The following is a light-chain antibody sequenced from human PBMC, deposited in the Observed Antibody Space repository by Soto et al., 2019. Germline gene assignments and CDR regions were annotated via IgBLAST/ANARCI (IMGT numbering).Light chain of an antibody. J-gene: IGKJ1*01. CDR2: DAS. CDR1: QSISSW. V-gene: IGKV1-5*01. Sequence: DIQMTQSPSTLSASVRDRVTITCLASQSISSWLAWYQQKPGKAPKLLIYDASSLESGVPSRFSGSGSGTEFTLTISSLQPDDFATYYCQQYNSYSWTFGQGTKVDI. CDR3: QQYNSYSWT.